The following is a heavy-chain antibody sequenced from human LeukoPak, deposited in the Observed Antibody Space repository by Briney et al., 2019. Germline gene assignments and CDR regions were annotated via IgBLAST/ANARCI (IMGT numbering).Heavy chain of an antibody. Sequence: PGGSLRLSCAASGFTFSSYWMHWVRQAPGKGLEWVAFIRYDGSNKYYADSVKGRFTISRDNSKNTLYLQMNSLRAEDTAVYYCAKGTRRKGVVGAFSVGGAFDIWGQGTMVTVSS. J-gene: IGHJ3*02. CDR3: AKGTRRKGVVGAFSVGGAFDI. CDR2: IRYDGSNK. CDR1: GFTFSSYW. D-gene: IGHD2-15*01. V-gene: IGHV3-30*02.